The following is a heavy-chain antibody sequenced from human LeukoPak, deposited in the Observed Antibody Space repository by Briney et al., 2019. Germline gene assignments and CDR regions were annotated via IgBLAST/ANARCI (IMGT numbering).Heavy chain of an antibody. J-gene: IGHJ6*03. CDR2: ISGDGGST. D-gene: IGHD5-12*01. V-gene: IGHV3-43*02. CDR3: AKERGYSGYDHYYYYYMDV. Sequence: GGSLRLSCAASGFTFDDYAMHLVRQAPGKGLEWVSLISGDGGSTYYADSVKGRFTISRDNSKNSLYLQMNSLRTEDTALYYCAKERGYSGYDHYYYYYMDVWGKGTTVTVSS. CDR1: GFTFDDYA.